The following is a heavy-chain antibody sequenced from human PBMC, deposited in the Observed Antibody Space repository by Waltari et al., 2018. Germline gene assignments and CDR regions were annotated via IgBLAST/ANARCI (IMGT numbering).Heavy chain of an antibody. Sequence: QLQLQESGPGLVKPSETLSLTCTVSGGSISSSSYYWGWIRQPPGKGLEWIGSIYYSGSTYYNPALKSRVTISVDTSKNQFSLKLSSVTAADTAVYYCAGDRRSANPVTTFNWFDPWGQGTLVTVSS. J-gene: IGHJ5*02. D-gene: IGHD1-1*01. CDR1: GGSISSSSYY. V-gene: IGHV4-39*07. CDR2: IYYSGST. CDR3: AGDRRSANPVTTFNWFDP.